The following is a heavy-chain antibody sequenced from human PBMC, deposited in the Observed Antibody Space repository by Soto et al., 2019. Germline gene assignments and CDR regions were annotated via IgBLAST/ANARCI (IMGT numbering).Heavy chain of an antibody. D-gene: IGHD3-16*02. CDR1: GGTFSSYA. J-gene: IGHJ5*02. V-gene: IGHV1-69*13. Sequence: ASVKVSCKASGGTFSSYAISWVRQAPGQGLEWMGGIIPIFGTANYAQKFQGRVTITADESTSTAYMELSSLRSEDTAVYYCARVMGYDYVWGSYLYNWFDPWGQGTLVTVSS. CDR2: IIPIFGTA. CDR3: ARVMGYDYVWGSYLYNWFDP.